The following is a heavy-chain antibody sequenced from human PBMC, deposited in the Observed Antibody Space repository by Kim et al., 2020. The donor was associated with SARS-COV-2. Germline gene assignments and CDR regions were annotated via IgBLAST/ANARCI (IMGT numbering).Heavy chain of an antibody. D-gene: IGHD6-13*01. CDR1: GFTFDTYA. CDR2: ISGSGGTT. CDR3: AKDMYNSRGSYFDY. V-gene: IGHV3-23*01. J-gene: IGHJ4*02. Sequence: GGSLRLSCAASGFTFDTYAMNWVRQAPGRGLEWVSGISGSGGTTFYADSVKGRFTISRDNSKNTVFLQMCSLRAEDTALYYCAKDMYNSRGSYFDYWGQGTLVTVSS.